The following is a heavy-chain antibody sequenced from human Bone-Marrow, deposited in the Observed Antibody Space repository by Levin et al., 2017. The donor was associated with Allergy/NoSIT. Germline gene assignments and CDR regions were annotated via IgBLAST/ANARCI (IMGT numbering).Heavy chain of an antibody. D-gene: IGHD6-25*01. J-gene: IGHJ4*02. CDR3: AKDWTMYTSAHLDF. Sequence: HAGGSLRLSCAVSGFTFNNFAMHWVRQAPGKGLEWVALISGDEDNKYYADSVKGRFTISRDNSKNTLYLEMNSLRPEDTAVYYCAKDWTMYTSAHLDFWGQGTLVTVSS. CDR1: GFTFNNFA. CDR2: ISGDEDNK. V-gene: IGHV3-30*04.